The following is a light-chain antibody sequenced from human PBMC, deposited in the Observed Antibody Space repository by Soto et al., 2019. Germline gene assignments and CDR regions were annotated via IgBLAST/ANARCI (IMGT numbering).Light chain of an antibody. Sequence: QAVVTQSPSASASLGASVKLTCTLSSGHSSYAIAWHQQQPEKGPWYLMKLNSDGSHSKGDGIPDRFSGSSSGAERYLTISSLQSEDEADYYCQTWGTGIPWVFGGGTQLTVL. J-gene: IGLJ3*02. CDR2: LNSDGSH. CDR1: SGHSSYA. V-gene: IGLV4-69*01. CDR3: QTWGTGIPWV.